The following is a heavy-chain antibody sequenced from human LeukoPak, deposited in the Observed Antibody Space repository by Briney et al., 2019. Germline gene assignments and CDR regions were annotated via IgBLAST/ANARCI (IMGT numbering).Heavy chain of an antibody. CDR2: ISWNSGSI. D-gene: IGHD5-18*01. CDR3: AKDTQYSYGGTIDY. J-gene: IGHJ4*02. V-gene: IGHV3-9*01. Sequence: LTGRSLRLACAASGFTFDDYAMHWVRQAPGKGLEWVSGISWNSGSIGYADSVKSRFTISRDNAKNSLYLQMNSLRAEDTALYYCAKDTQYSYGGTIDYWGQGTLVTVSS. CDR1: GFTFDDYA.